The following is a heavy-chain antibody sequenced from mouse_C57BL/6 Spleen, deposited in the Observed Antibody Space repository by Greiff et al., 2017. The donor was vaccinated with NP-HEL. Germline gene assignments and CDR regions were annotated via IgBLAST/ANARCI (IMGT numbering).Heavy chain of an antibody. CDR3: ARDRGGYGNYVSFDY. CDR1: GFTFSSYA. D-gene: IGHD2-10*02. Sequence: EVKLMESGGGLVKPGGSLKLSCAASGFTFSSYAMSWVRQTPEKRLEWVATISDGGSYTYYPDNVKGRFTISRDNAKNNLYLQMSHLKSEDTAMYYCARDRGGYGNYVSFDYWGQGTTLTVSS. CDR2: ISDGGSYT. V-gene: IGHV5-4*01. J-gene: IGHJ2*01.